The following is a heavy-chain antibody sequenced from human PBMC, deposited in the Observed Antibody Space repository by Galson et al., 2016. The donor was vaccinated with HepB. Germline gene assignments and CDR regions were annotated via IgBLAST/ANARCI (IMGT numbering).Heavy chain of an antibody. CDR2: TYYRSKWYN. CDR1: GDSVSSNSAA. V-gene: IGHV6-1*01. D-gene: IGHD2-2*01. CDR3: ARGYCSSTSPCGMDV. Sequence: CAISGDSVSSNSAAWNWIRQSPSRGLEWLGRTYYRSKWYNDYAVSVKSRIIVNPDTSKNQFSLQLNSVTPGDTAVCYCARGYCSSTSPCGMDVWGQGTTVTVSS. J-gene: IGHJ6*02.